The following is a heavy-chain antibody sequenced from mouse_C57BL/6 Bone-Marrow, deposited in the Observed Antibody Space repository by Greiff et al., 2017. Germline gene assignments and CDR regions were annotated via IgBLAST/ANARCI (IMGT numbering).Heavy chain of an antibody. CDR1: GFNIKDDY. CDR3: TTEGEGLLLLYGMDY. J-gene: IGHJ4*01. V-gene: IGHV14-4*01. CDR2: IDPENGDT. Sequence: VQLQQSGAELVRPGASVKLSCTASGFNIKDDYMHWVKQRPEQGLEWIGWIDPENGDTEYASMFPGKATITADTDSNTAYLQLRRLTSEDTAVYYCTTEGEGLLLLYGMDYWGQGTSVTVSA. D-gene: IGHD2-3*01.